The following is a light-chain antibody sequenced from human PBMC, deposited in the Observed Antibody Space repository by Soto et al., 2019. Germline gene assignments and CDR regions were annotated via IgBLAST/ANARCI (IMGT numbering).Light chain of an antibody. J-gene: IGKJ2*01. CDR2: AAS. CDR1: QSISSY. V-gene: IGKV1-39*01. Sequence: DIQMTQSPSSLSASVGDRVTITCRASQSISSYLNWYQQKPGKAPKLLIYAASSLQSGVPSRFSGSGSGTEFTLTISSLQPEDFATYYCQQSYSTLGYTFGQGTKLEIK. CDR3: QQSYSTLGYT.